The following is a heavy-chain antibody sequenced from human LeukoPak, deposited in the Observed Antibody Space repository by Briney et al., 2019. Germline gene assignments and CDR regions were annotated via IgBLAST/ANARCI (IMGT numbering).Heavy chain of an antibody. CDR2: INTDGSST. CDR3: ARVASIAARHWYFDL. V-gene: IGHV3-74*01. D-gene: IGHD6-6*01. CDR1: GFTFSSYW. Sequence: PGGSLRLSCAASGFTFSSYWMHWVRQAPGKGLVWVSRINTDGSSTSYADSVKGRFTISRDNAKNTLYLQMNSLRAEDTAVYYCARVASIAARHWYFDLWGRGTLVTVSS. J-gene: IGHJ2*01.